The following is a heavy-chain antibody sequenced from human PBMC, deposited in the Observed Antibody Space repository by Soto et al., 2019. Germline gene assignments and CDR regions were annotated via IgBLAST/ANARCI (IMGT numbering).Heavy chain of an antibody. Sequence: GGSLRLSCAASGFTFSSYAMSWVRQAPGKGLEWVSAISGSGGSTYYADSVKGRFTISRDNSKNTLYLQMNSLRAEDTAVYYCGLVPAASPYYYGMDVWGQGTTVTVSS. D-gene: IGHD2-2*01. CDR3: GLVPAASPYYYGMDV. V-gene: IGHV3-23*01. CDR2: ISGSGGST. CDR1: GFTFSSYA. J-gene: IGHJ6*02.